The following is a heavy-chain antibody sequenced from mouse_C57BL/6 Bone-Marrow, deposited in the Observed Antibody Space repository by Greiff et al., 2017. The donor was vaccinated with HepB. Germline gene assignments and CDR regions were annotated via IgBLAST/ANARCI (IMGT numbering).Heavy chain of an antibody. CDR1: GFTFTDYY. D-gene: IGHD1-1*01. CDR2: IRNKANGYTT. V-gene: IGHV7-4*04. CDR3: VRARYYSSSYWYVDV. Sequence: DVMLVESGGGLVQPGGSLRLSCAASGFTFTDYYMSWVRQPPGKAPEWVALIRNKANGYTTEYTASVKGRFTISRDNSQNILYLQMNNLRAEDSATYYCVRARYYSSSYWYVDVWGTGPTVTVSS. J-gene: IGHJ1*03.